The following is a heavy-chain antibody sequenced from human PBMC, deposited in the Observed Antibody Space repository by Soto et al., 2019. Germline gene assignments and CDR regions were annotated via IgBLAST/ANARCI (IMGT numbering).Heavy chain of an antibody. CDR2: ISSSGSTI. J-gene: IGHJ3*02. CDR3: ARYYDFWSGFPPSAFDI. Sequence: GSLRLSCAASGFTFSDYYMSWIRQAPGKGLEWVSYISSSGSTIYYADSVKGRFTISRDNAKNSLYLQMNSLRAEDTAVYYCARYYDFWSGFPPSAFDIWGQGTMVTVSS. D-gene: IGHD3-3*01. CDR1: GFTFSDYY. V-gene: IGHV3-11*01.